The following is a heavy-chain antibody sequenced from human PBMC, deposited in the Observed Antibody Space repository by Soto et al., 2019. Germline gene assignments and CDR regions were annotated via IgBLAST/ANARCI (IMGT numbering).Heavy chain of an antibody. CDR1: GFTFSSSS. D-gene: IGHD2-21*01. CDR2: ISGTSDYI. J-gene: IGHJ4*02. Sequence: GGSLRLSCATSGFTFSSSSMNWVRQAPGKRLEWVSSISGTSDYIDYADSVKGRFTISRDNAKNSLYLQINSLRAEDTAVYYCARLLWWWGYWGQGTLVTVSS. V-gene: IGHV3-21*06. CDR3: ARLLWWWGY.